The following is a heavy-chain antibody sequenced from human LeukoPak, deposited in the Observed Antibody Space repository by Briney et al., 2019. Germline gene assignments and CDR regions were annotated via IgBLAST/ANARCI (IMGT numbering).Heavy chain of an antibody. Sequence: ASVKVSCKASGYTFTSYYMSWVRQAPGQGLEWMGITNPSGGSTSYAQKFQGRVTMTRDTSTSTVYMELNDLRSEDTAVYYCARDRAPLTTTAVGFDPWGQGSPVTVSS. D-gene: IGHD4/OR15-4a*01. CDR1: GYTFTSYY. CDR3: ARDRAPLTTTAVGFDP. CDR2: TNPSGGST. V-gene: IGHV1-46*01. J-gene: IGHJ5*02.